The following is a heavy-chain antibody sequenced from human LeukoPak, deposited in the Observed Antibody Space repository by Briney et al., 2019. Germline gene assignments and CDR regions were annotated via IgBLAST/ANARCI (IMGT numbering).Heavy chain of an antibody. CDR1: GHSSSVSY. CDR3: ARTPSAFDI. Sequence: GSLRLSCAHSGHSSSVSYMCWSPQAPGEGLEWVPYISSSGSTIYYADSVKGRFTISRDNAKNSLYLQMNSLRAEDTAVYYCARTPSAFDIWGQGTMVTVSS. CDR2: ISSSGSTI. J-gene: IGHJ3*02. V-gene: IGHV3-11*01.